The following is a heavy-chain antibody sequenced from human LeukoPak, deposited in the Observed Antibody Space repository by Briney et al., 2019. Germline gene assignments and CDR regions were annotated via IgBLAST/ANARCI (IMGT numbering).Heavy chain of an antibody. CDR1: GFTFSSYG. V-gene: IGHV3-30*02. J-gene: IGHJ6*03. D-gene: IGHD6-13*01. Sequence: GGSLRLSCAASGFTFSSYGMHWVRQAPGKGLEWVAFIRYDGTNKYYADSVKGRFTISRDNSKNTLYLQMNSLRAEDTAVYYCARDLESAAAGYYYYYMDVWGKGTTVTVSS. CDR3: ARDLESAAAGYYYYYMDV. CDR2: IRYDGTNK.